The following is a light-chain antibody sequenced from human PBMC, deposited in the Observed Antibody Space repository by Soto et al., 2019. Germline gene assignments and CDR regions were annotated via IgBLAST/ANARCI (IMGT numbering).Light chain of an antibody. CDR3: QKYNSAPF. V-gene: IGKV1-27*01. J-gene: IGKJ4*01. Sequence: DIQMTQSPSSLSTFAGDRVTITCRASQGISNYLAWYQQKPGKVPKLLIYAASTLQSGVPSRFSGSGSGTDFTLTISSLQPEDVATYYCQKYNSAPFFGGGTKVEIK. CDR2: AAS. CDR1: QGISNY.